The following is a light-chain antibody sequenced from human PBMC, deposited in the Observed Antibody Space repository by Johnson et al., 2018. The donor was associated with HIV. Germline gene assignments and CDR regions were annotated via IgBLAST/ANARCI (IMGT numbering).Light chain of an antibody. CDR1: SSNIGNNY. Sequence: QSVLTQPPSVSAAPGQKVTISCSGSSSNIGNNYVSWYQQLPGTAPKLLIYENNKRPSGIPDRFSGSKSGTSATLGITGLQTGDEADYYCGTWDSSLSAGRYVFGTGSKFTFL. CDR3: GTWDSSLSAGRYV. J-gene: IGLJ1*01. CDR2: ENN. V-gene: IGLV1-51*02.